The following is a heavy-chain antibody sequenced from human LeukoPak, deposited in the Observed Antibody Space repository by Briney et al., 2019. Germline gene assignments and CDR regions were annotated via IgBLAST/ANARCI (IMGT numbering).Heavy chain of an antibody. CDR2: ISGSGDNM. J-gene: IGHJ5*02. CDR3: AKEGFALGLFDP. V-gene: IGHV3-23*01. CDR1: KFTFNNYA. D-gene: IGHD2-21*01. Sequence: GGSLRLSCLASKFTFNNYAMTWVRQAPGKGLEWVSSISGSGDNMDYADSVKGRFTISRDNSKNTLYLQMNSLRAEDTAVYYCAKEGFALGLFDPWGQGTLVTVSS.